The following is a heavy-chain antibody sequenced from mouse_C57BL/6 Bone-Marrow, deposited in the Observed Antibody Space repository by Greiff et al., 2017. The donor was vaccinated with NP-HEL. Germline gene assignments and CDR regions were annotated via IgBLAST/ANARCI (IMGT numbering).Heavy chain of an antibody. J-gene: IGHJ4*01. D-gene: IGHD1-1*01. CDR2: IYPGSGST. V-gene: IGHV1-55*01. CDR1: GYTFTSYW. CDR3: ARGRYYYGSSPDY. Sequence: QVQLQQPGAELVKPGASVKMSCKASGYTFTSYWITWVKQRPGQGLEWIGDIYPGSGSTNYNEKFKSKATLTVDTSSSTAYMQLSSLTSEDSAVYYCARGRYYYGSSPDYWGQGTSVTVSS.